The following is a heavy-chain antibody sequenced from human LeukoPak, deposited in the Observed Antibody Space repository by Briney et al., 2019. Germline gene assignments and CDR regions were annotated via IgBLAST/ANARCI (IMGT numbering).Heavy chain of an antibody. CDR2: IKPDGTTK. CDR1: GFPFSSYS. Sequence: GGSLRLSCAASGFPFSSYSMTWDRQAPGKGLEWVANIKPDGTTKFYVDSVKGRFTISRDNALNSLYLQMNSLRAEDTAIYYCARSIPYGTTWYGRSDYWGQGTLVTVSS. V-gene: IGHV3-7*03. CDR3: ARSIPYGTTWYGRSDY. D-gene: IGHD6-13*01. J-gene: IGHJ4*02.